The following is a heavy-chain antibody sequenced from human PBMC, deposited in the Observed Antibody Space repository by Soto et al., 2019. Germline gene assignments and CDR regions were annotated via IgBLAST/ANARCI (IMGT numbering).Heavy chain of an antibody. D-gene: IGHD6-19*01. V-gene: IGHV3-23*01. J-gene: IGHJ2*01. CDR1: GFTFSSYA. CDR2: ISGSGGST. CDR3: AKGGRAAVAGPTFYWYFDL. Sequence: EVQLLESGGGLVQPGGSLRLSCAASGFTFSSYAMSWVRQAPGKGLEWVSAISGSGGSTYYADSVKGRFTISRDNSKNTLYLQMNSLRAEDTAVYYCAKGGRAAVAGPTFYWYFDLWGRGTLVTVSS.